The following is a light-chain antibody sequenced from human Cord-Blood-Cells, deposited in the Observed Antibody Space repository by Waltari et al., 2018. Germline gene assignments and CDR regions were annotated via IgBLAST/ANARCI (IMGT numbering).Light chain of an antibody. J-gene: IGLJ3*02. CDR2: EGS. Sequence: QSALTQPASVSGSPGQSITISCTGTSSDAWSYNLASWYQQHPGTAPKLMIYEGSKRPSGVSNRFSGSKSGNPASLTISGLQAEDEADYYCCSYAGSSTWVFGGGTKLTVL. CDR3: CSYAGSSTWV. CDR1: SSDAWSYNL. V-gene: IGLV2-23*01.